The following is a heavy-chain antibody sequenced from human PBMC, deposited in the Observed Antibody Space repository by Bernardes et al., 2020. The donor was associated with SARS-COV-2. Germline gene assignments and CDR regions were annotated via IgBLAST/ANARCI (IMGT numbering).Heavy chain of an antibody. V-gene: IGHV1-18*01. J-gene: IGHJ2*01. CDR3: ARTFGYCTGGYCYSSWYFDL. CDR2: ISAYNGDT. D-gene: IGHD2-8*02. CDR1: GYTFTNYG. Sequence: SVKVSCKASGYTFTNYGITWVRQAPGKGLEWMGWISAYNGDTNYAQNLQGRVIMTIDTSTDTAYMQLRTLTSDDTAIYYCARTFGYCTGGYCYSSWYFDLWGRGTLVTVSS.